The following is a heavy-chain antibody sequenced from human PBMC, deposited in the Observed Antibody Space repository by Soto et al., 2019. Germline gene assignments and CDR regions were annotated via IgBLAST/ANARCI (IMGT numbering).Heavy chain of an antibody. D-gene: IGHD2-21*02. Sequence: QVQVVESGGGVVQPGRSLRLSCTTSGFSFNNYGMNWVRQAPGMGLEWVAMISHDGNKRDYSDSVKGRFSISRDNSKDTMFLQMDSLTIDDTAIYYCARGLVEVTVPFDHWGQGTLVTVSP. V-gene: IGHV3-30*04. CDR3: ARGLVEVTVPFDH. CDR1: GFSFNNYG. J-gene: IGHJ4*02. CDR2: ISHDGNKR.